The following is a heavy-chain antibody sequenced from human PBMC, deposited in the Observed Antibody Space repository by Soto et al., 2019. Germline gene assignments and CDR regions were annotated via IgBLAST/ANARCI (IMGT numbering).Heavy chain of an antibody. CDR1: GFTFSSYG. CDR3: AMEDYYDSSGYPDY. CDR2: ISYDGSNK. Sequence: GGSLRLSCAASGFTFSSYGMHWVRQAPGKGLEWVAVISYDGSNKYYADSVKGRFTISRDNSKNTLYLQMNSLRAEDTAVYYCAMEDYYDSSGYPDYWGQGTLVTVSS. D-gene: IGHD3-22*01. V-gene: IGHV3-30*03. J-gene: IGHJ4*02.